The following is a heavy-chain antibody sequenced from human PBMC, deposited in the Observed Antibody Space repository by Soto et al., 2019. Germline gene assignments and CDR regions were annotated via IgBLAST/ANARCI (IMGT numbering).Heavy chain of an antibody. CDR1: GGTFSSYA. CDR2: IIPIFGTA. J-gene: IGHJ4*02. Sequence: QVQLVQSGAEVKKPGSSVKVSCKASGGTFSSYAISWVRQAPGHGLEWMGGIIPIFGTAHYAQKFQGRVTITADEATSRAYMELRSLRSEDTAVDYGARAGVTTHKGLGFHYWGQGTLVTVSS. V-gene: IGHV1-69*12. CDR3: ARAGVTTHKGLGFHY. D-gene: IGHD2-21*02.